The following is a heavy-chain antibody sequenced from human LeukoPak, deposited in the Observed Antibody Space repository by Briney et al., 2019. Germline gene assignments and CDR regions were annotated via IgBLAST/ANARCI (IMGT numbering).Heavy chain of an antibody. CDR2: IYYSGST. CDR1: GGSISSGDYC. J-gene: IGHJ6*02. D-gene: IGHD2-15*01. Sequence: SETLSLTCTVSGGSISSGDYCWSWIRQPPGKGLEWIGYIYYSGSTYYNPSLKSRVTISVDTSKNQFSLKLSSVTAADTAVYYCARGPFSIGYCSGGSCYSGPYYYGMDVWGQGTTVTVSS. V-gene: IGHV4-30-4*01. CDR3: ARGPFSIGYCSGGSCYSGPYYYGMDV.